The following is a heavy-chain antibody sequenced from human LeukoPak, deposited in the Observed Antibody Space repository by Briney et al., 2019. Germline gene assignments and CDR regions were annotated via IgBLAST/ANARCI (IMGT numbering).Heavy chain of an antibody. J-gene: IGHJ4*02. CDR3: ARLTTGGYFDY. CDR1: GGSISSYY. V-gene: IGHV4-59*01. CDR2: IYYSGST. D-gene: IGHD1-1*01. Sequence: PSETLSLTCTVSGGSISSYYWSWIRQPPGKGLEWIGYIYYSGSTNYNPSLKSRVTISVDTSKNQFSLKLSSVTAADTAVYYCARLTTGGYFDYWGQGILVTVSS.